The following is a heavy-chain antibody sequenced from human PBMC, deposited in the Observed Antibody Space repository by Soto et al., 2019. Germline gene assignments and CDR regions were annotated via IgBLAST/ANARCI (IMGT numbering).Heavy chain of an antibody. CDR2: INSDGSST. CDR1: GFTFSSYW. J-gene: IGHJ3*02. D-gene: IGHD3-3*01. Sequence: GSLRLSCAASGFTFSSYWMHWVRQAPGKGMVWVSRINSDGSSTSYADSVKGRFTISRDNAKNTLYLQMNSLRAEDTAVYYCARESYYDFWSGDRGAFDIWGQGTMVTVS. CDR3: ARESYYDFWSGDRGAFDI. V-gene: IGHV3-74*01.